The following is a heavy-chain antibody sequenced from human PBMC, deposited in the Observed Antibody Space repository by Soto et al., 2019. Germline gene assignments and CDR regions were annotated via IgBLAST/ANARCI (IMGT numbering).Heavy chain of an antibody. CDR2: IYHSGST. V-gene: IGHV4-38-2*01. J-gene: IGHJ4*02. CDR3: ARVRYNWNDKGGDYYFDY. Sequence: PSETLSLTCAVSGYSISSGYYWGWIRQPPGKGLEWIGSIYHSGSTYYNPSLKSRVTISVDTSKNQFSLKLSSVTAADTAVYYCARVRYNWNDKGGDYYFDYWGLGTLVTVSS. CDR1: GYSISSGYY. D-gene: IGHD1-1*01.